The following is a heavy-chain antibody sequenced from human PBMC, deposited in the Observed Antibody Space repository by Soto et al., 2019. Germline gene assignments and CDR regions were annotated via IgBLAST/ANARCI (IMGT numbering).Heavy chain of an antibody. Sequence: ASVTVSCKASGYTFTSYAMHWVRQAPGQRLEWMGWINAGNGNTKYSQKFQGRVTITRDTSASTAYMELSSLRSEDTAVYYCARVGSLWFGESYYFDYWGQGTLVTVSS. CDR2: INAGNGNT. V-gene: IGHV1-3*01. J-gene: IGHJ4*02. CDR3: ARVGSLWFGESYYFDY. D-gene: IGHD3-10*01. CDR1: GYTFTSYA.